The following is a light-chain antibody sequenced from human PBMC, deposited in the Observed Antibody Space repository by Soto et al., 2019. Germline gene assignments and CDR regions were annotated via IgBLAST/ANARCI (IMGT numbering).Light chain of an antibody. CDR3: QQSINWPRT. Sequence: IVMTQSPATLSLSPGGRATLTCGASQSVTPNLAWYQQKPGQAPTLLIYGISTRATGIPTRFSGGGSGTEVTITISSLQSEDGAVYYCQQSINWPRTFGQGTKVDIK. J-gene: IGKJ1*01. V-gene: IGKV3-15*01. CDR1: QSVTPN. CDR2: GIS.